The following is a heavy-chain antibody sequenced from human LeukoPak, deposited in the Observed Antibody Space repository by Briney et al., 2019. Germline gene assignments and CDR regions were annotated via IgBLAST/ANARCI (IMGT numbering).Heavy chain of an antibody. V-gene: IGHV4-4*07. D-gene: IGHD3-10*01. CDR3: ARGSEGFGDLLRAYYYMDV. J-gene: IGHJ6*03. Sequence: SETLSLTCSVSGDSISSYYWSWIRQPAGKGLEWIGRIYTSGSTSYNPSLKSRVTLSVDKSKNQFSLKLSSVTAADTAVYYCARGSEGFGDLLRAYYYMDVWGKGTTVTVSS. CDR1: GDSISSYY. CDR2: IYTSGST.